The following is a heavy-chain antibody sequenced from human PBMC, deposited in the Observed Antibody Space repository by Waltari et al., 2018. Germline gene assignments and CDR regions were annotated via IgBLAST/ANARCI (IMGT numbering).Heavy chain of an antibody. V-gene: IGHV3-48*04. Sequence: EAQLVESGGGLVQSGGSLRLSCGAAGFTLCPYGMNWVRQAPGKGLEWIAYISSDPSSTYYADSVKGRFTISRDNAKNSVYLQMNSLRAEDTAVYYCAREMTTFYYYMDVWGKGTTVTVSS. CDR1: GFTLCPYG. J-gene: IGHJ6*03. CDR3: AREMTTFYYYMDV. CDR2: ISSDPSST.